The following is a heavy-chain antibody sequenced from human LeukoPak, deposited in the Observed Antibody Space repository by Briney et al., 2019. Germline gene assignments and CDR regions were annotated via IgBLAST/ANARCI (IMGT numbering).Heavy chain of an antibody. CDR2: ISGSGGAT. Sequence: GGSLRVSCAASGFTFSSYAMSWVRQAPGKGLEWVSVISGSGGATYYADSVKGRFTISRDNSKNTLYLQMNSLRAEDTAVYYCARAALVRGVDYFDSWGQGTLVTVSS. J-gene: IGHJ4*02. CDR3: ARAALVRGVDYFDS. D-gene: IGHD3-10*01. V-gene: IGHV3-23*01. CDR1: GFTFSSYA.